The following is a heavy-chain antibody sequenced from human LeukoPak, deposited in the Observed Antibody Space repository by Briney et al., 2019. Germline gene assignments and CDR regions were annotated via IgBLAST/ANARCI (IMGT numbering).Heavy chain of an antibody. CDR2: IYTGGST. J-gene: IGHJ1*01. V-gene: IGHV3-53*01. D-gene: IGHD2-21*02. Sequence: WGSLRLSCAASGFTVSGYYMSWVRQAPGKGLEWVSLIYTGGSTFYGASVKGRFTISSDNSKNILFLQMNSLRAEDTAVYYCARGHNDFPCLRVNWGQGILVTVSS. CDR3: ARGHNDFPCLRVN. CDR1: GFTVSGYY.